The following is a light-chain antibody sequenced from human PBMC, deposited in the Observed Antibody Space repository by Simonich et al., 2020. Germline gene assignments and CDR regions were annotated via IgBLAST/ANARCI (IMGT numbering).Light chain of an antibody. CDR2: EGS. Sequence: QSALTQPPSASGSPGQSVTISCTGTSSDVGGYNYVSWYPQHPDKAPKLMIYEGSKRPSGVPDRFSVSKSGNTASLTVSGLQAEDEADYYCSSYAGSNPLFGGGTKLTVL. CDR1: SSDVGGYNY. V-gene: IGLV2-8*01. CDR3: SSYAGSNPL. J-gene: IGLJ2*01.